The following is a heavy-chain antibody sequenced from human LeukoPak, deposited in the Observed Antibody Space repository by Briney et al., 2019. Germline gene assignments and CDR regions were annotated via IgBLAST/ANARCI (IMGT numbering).Heavy chain of an antibody. CDR3: ARRSKHILTGYYVGYFDY. Sequence: PSETLSLTCTVSGGSISSYYWSWIRQPPGKGLEWIGYIYYSGSTNYNPSLKSRVTISVDTSKNQFSLKLSSVTAADTAVYYCARRSKHILTGYYVGYFDYWGQGTLVTVSS. J-gene: IGHJ4*02. V-gene: IGHV4-59*01. CDR2: IYYSGST. CDR1: GGSISSYY. D-gene: IGHD3-9*01.